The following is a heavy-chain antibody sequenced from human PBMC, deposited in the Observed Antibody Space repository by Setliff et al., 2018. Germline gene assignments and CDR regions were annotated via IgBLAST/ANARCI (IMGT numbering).Heavy chain of an antibody. CDR1: GGSISSYY. D-gene: IGHD3-10*01. CDR2: FYHSGST. CDR3: ARSSYYASGNSHNYYRDV. V-gene: IGHV4-59*08. J-gene: IGHJ6*03. Sequence: SETLSLTCNVSGGSISSYYWTWIRQPPGKGLEWIGYFYHSGSTNYNPSLKGRVTMTSDTSRNQLSLKLTSVSAADTAIYYCARSSYYASGNSHNYYRDVWGKGTAGTGS.